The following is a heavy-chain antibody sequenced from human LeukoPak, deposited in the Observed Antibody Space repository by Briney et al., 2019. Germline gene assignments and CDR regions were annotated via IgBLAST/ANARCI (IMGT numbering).Heavy chain of an antibody. V-gene: IGHV3-53*01. CDR3: ARDRMGDGSMEY. CDR1: GFTVSSNY. Sequence: GGSLRLSCAASGFTVSSNYMSWVRQAPGKGLEWVSVIYSGGSTYYADSVKGRFTISRDNSKNTLYLQMNSLRAEDTAVYYCARDRMGDGSMEYWGQGTLVTVSS. D-gene: IGHD5-24*01. J-gene: IGHJ4*02. CDR2: IYSGGST.